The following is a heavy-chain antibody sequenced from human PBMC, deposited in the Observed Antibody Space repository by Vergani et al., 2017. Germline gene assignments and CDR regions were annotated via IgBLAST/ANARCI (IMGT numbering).Heavy chain of an antibody. CDR1: GFTFSGYY. J-gene: IGHJ4*02. Sequence: QVQLVQSGAEVKKPGASVKVSCKTSGFTFSGYYIHWVRQAPGQGLEWMGWVNPNSGGTNYAQKFQGRVTMTRDTSINTAYMELNRLKSDDTAMYYCARVGTSSNRDYFDYWGQGTLVTVSS. CDR3: ARVGTSSNRDYFDY. CDR2: VNPNSGGT. V-gene: IGHV1-2*02. D-gene: IGHD2-2*01.